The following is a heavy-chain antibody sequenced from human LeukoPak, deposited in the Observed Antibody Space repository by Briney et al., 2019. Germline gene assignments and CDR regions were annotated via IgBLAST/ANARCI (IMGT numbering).Heavy chain of an antibody. CDR2: INTYHGHT. Sequence: ASVKVSCKASRYTFTSYTINWVRQAPGQGLEWIGCINTYHGHTTYAPDFQGRVTLTTDSSTSTAYVELRSLKSDDTAVYYCAREEITMVRGVQPYYYYGMDVWGQGTTVTVSS. CDR3: AREEITMVRGVQPYYYYGMDV. D-gene: IGHD3-10*01. J-gene: IGHJ6*02. V-gene: IGHV1-18*01. CDR1: RYTFTSYT.